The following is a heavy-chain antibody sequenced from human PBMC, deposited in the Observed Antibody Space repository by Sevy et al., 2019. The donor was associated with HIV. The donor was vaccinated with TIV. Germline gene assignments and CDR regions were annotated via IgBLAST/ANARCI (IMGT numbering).Heavy chain of an antibody. Sequence: GESLKISCQGSGYNFASYWIAWVRQTPGKGLEGMGIIFPGDSETSYSSSFQGQVTISADKSMQTAYLQWSSLKTSDTAIYYCASKDMEENWFDPWGQGTLVTVSS. CDR2: IFPGDSET. CDR3: ASKDMEENWFDP. V-gene: IGHV5-51*01. D-gene: IGHD1-1*01. CDR1: GYNFASYW. J-gene: IGHJ5*02.